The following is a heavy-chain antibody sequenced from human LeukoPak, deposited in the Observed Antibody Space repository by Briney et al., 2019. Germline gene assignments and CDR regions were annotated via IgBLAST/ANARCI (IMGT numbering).Heavy chain of an antibody. CDR3: ARDFDMGITPGDDFDF. CDR2: IKEDGTYT. CDR1: GFSFSKYW. J-gene: IGHJ4*02. D-gene: IGHD3-9*01. Sequence: GGSLRLSCAASGFSFSKYWMHWVRQTPGGGLVWVARIKEDGTYTSYADSVKGRFTISGDNARNTVFLQMNSLRAEDTAVYYCARDFDMGITPGDDFDFWGQGTLVTVSS. V-gene: IGHV3-74*01.